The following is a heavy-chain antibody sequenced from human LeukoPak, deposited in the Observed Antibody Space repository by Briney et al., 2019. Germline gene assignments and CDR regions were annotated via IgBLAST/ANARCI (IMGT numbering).Heavy chain of an antibody. J-gene: IGHJ6*02. V-gene: IGHV3-23*01. CDR3: ATTPGAYYYYHMDV. Sequence: GGSLRLSCAASGFTFSTYVMTWVRQAPGKGLEWVSAILGSGGGTYYADSVKGRFTISRDNSKNTLYVQMNSLRAVDTAVYYCATTPGAYYYYHMDVWGQGTTVTVSS. CDR1: GFTFSTYV. CDR2: ILGSGGGT. D-gene: IGHD3-10*01.